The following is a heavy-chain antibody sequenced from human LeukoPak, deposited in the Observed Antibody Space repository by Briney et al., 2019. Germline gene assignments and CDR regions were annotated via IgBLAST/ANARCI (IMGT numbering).Heavy chain of an antibody. CDR2: INPSGGST. CDR3: ARDQEGNRYCSSTSCYYGGEGFDY. J-gene: IGHJ4*02. Sequence: GASVKVSCKASGYTFTSYYMHWVRQAPGQGLEWMGIINPSGGSTSYAQKFQGRVTMTRDMSASTVYMELSSLRSEDTAVYYCARDQEGNRYCSSTSCYYGGEGFDYWGQGTLVTVSS. V-gene: IGHV1-46*01. CDR1: GYTFTSYY. D-gene: IGHD2-2*01.